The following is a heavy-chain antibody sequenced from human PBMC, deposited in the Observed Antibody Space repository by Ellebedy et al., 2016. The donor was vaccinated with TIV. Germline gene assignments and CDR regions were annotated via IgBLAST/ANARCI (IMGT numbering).Heavy chain of an antibody. CDR2: ISAYNGNT. J-gene: IGHJ4*02. V-gene: IGHV1-18*01. CDR3: ARGDYYDSSGYWQNDY. CDR1: GYTFNSHG. D-gene: IGHD3-22*01. Sequence: ASVKVSXXASGYTFNSHGISWVRQAPGQGLEWMGWISAYNGNTNYAQKLQGRVTMTTDTSTSTAYMELRSLRSDDTAVYYCARGDYYDSSGYWQNDYWGQGTLVTVSS.